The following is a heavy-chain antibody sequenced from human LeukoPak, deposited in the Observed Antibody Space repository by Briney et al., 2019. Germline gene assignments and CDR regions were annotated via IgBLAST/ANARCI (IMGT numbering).Heavy chain of an antibody. CDR1: GGSISSSSYY. D-gene: IGHD2-21*02. CDR3: ASAYCGADCYSSWFDP. Sequence: SETLSPTCTVSGGSISSSSYYWAWIRQPPGKGLEWIGSIYYSGSTYYNSSLKSRVTISVDTSKNQFSLKLRSVTAADTAVYYCASAYCGADCYSSWFDPWGQGTLVTVSS. CDR2: IYYSGST. V-gene: IGHV4-39*01. J-gene: IGHJ5*02.